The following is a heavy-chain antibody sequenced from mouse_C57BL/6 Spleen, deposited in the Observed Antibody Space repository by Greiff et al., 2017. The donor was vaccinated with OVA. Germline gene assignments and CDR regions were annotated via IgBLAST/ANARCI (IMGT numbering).Heavy chain of an antibody. Sequence: QVQLQQPGAELVRPGSSVKQSCKASGYTFTSYWMHWVKQRPIQGLEWIGNIDPSDSETHYNQKFKDKATLTVDKSSSTAYMQLSSLTSEDSAVYYCATYDYDDAMDYWGQGTSVTVSS. CDR1: GYTFTSYW. D-gene: IGHD2-4*01. J-gene: IGHJ4*01. CDR2: IDPSDSET. V-gene: IGHV1-52*01. CDR3: ATYDYDDAMDY.